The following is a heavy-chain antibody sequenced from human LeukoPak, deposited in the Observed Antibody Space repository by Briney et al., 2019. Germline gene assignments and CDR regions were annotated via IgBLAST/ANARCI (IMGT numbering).Heavy chain of an antibody. CDR2: INSGSSTI. V-gene: IGHV3-48*02. CDR3: ARTRSKVGTPTFDY. J-gene: IGHJ4*02. CDR1: GFTFSDYS. D-gene: IGHD4-23*01. Sequence: GGSLRLSCAASGFTFSDYSMNWVRQAPGKGLEWVSYINSGSSTIYYVDSVEGRFTFSRDNAKNSLYLQMNSLRDEDTAVYHCARTRSKVGTPTFDYWGQGTLVTVSS.